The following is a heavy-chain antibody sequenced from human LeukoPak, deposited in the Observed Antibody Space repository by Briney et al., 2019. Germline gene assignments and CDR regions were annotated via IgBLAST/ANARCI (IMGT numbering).Heavy chain of an antibody. J-gene: IGHJ3*02. CDR1: GFTFSSYG. CDR2: ISGSGGST. CDR3: AKNGYCGGDCYPTDAFDI. V-gene: IGHV3-23*01. D-gene: IGHD2-21*02. Sequence: GGSLRLSCAASGFTFSSYGMHWVRQAPGKGLEWVSAISGSGGSTYYADSVKGRFTISRDNSKNTLYLQMNSLRAEDTAVYYCAKNGYCGGDCYPTDAFDIWGQGTMVTVSS.